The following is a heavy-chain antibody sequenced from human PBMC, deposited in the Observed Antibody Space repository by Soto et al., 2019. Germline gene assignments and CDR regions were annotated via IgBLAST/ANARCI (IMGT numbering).Heavy chain of an antibody. J-gene: IGHJ4*02. CDR1: GGSISSSGYY. V-gene: IGHV4-39*01. CDR2: IYYSGST. D-gene: IGHD5-12*01. Sequence: KTSETLSLTCTVSGGSISSSGYYWGWIRQPPGKGLEWIASIYYSGSTYYNPSLKSRLTISEDRSKNQITLKLKSVTAADTAVYYCTRHYSGYDLGGYWGQGTLVTVSS. CDR3: TRHYSGYDLGGY.